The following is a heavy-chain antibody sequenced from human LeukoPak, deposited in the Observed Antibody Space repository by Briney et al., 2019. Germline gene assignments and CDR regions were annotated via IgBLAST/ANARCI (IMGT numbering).Heavy chain of an antibody. J-gene: IGHJ5*02. CDR2: IIPIFGIA. V-gene: IGHV1-69*04. CDR1: GGTFSSYA. D-gene: IGHD3-22*01. CDR3: ASLGLAYYDSSGYLNWFDP. Sequence: SVKVSCKASGGTFSSYAISWVRQAPGQGLEWMGRIIPIFGIANYAQKFQGRVTITADKSTSTAYMELSSLRSEDTAVYYCASLGLAYYDSSGYLNWFDPWGQETLVTVSS.